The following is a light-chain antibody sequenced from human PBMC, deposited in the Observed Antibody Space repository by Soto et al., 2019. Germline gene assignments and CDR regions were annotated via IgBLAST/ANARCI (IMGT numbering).Light chain of an antibody. CDR2: DVS. CDR1: SSDVGGYTF. Sequence: QSALTQPASVSGSPGQSITLSCTGTSSDVGGYTFVSWYQQHPGKAPKLILYDVSNRPSWVSSRFSGSKSGNTASLSISGLQTEDEADYYCSSYTSAGTYVFATGTKLTVL. J-gene: IGLJ1*01. CDR3: SSYTSAGTYV. V-gene: IGLV2-14*03.